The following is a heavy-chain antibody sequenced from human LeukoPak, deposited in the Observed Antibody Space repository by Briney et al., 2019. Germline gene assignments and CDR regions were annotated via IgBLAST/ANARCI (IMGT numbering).Heavy chain of an antibody. Sequence: PGRSLRLSCAASGFTFSSYAMHWVRQAPGKGLEWVAVISYDGNNKYYADSVKGRFTISRDNSKNTLYLQMSSLRAEDTAVYYCIRGTVGAPGNDYWGQGTLVNVSS. D-gene: IGHD1-26*01. V-gene: IGHV3-30-3*01. CDR3: IRGTVGAPGNDY. CDR2: ISYDGNNK. J-gene: IGHJ4*02. CDR1: GFTFSSYA.